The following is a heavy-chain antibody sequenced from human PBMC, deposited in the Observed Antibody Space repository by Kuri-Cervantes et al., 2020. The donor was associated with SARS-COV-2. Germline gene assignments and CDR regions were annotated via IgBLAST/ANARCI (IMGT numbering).Heavy chain of an antibody. D-gene: IGHD5-18*01. J-gene: IGHJ4*02. CDR3: AKGSLVGYSRTDY. CDR2: IRYDGSNK. V-gene: IGHV3-30*02. Sequence: GESRKSSGAASGFTFSSYGMHWVRQAPGKGLEWVAFIRYDGSNKYYADSVKGRFTISRDNSKNTLYLQMNSLRAEDTAVYYCAKGSLVGYSRTDYWGQGTLVTVSS. CDR1: GFTFSSYG.